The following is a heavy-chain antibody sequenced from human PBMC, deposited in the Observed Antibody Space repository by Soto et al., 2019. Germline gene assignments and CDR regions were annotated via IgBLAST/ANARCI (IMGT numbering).Heavy chain of an antibody. V-gene: IGHV4-39*01. CDR1: GGSISSSSYY. CDR3: ARHWRSSSWYLSYFDY. J-gene: IGHJ4*02. CDR2: IYYSGST. Sequence: SETLSLTCTVSGGSISSSSYYWGWIRQPPGKGLEWIGSIYYSGSTYYNPSLKSRVTISVDTSKNQFSLKLSSVTAADTAVYYCARHWRSSSWYLSYFDYWGQGTLVTVSS. D-gene: IGHD6-13*01.